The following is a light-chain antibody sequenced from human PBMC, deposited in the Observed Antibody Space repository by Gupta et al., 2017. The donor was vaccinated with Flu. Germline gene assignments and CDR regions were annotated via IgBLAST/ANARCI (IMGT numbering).Light chain of an antibody. CDR2: GAS. V-gene: IGKV3-20*01. J-gene: IGKJ2*01. Sequence: EIVLTQSPGTLSLSPGERATLSCRASQSVRSSYLAWYQQKPGQAPRLLIYGASSRATGIPDRFSGSGSGTEFTLTISRLEPEDFAVYYCQHEGSSPRTLGQGTKVDIK. CDR3: QHEGSSPRT. CDR1: QSVRSSY.